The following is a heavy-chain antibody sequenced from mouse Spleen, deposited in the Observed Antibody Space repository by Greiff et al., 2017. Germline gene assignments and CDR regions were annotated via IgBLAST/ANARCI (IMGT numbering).Heavy chain of an antibody. Sequence: VQLQQSGPELVKPGASVKISCKASGYSFTGYFMNWVMQSHGKSLEWIGRINPYNGDTFYNQKFKGKATLTVDKSSSTAHMELRSLASEDSAVYYCARSGIYYYGSSYAMDYWGQGTSVTVSS. J-gene: IGHJ4*01. D-gene: IGHD1-1*01. CDR2: INPYNGDT. CDR3: ARSGIYYYGSSYAMDY. CDR1: GYSFTGYF. V-gene: IGHV1-20*02.